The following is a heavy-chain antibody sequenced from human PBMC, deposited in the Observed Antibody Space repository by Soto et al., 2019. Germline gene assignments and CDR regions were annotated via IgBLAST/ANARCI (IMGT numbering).Heavy chain of an antibody. CDR1: GYTFTSYG. CDR2: ISAYNGNT. CDR3: ARLETTSRGLYYYYYMDV. Sequence: ASVKVSCKASGYTFTSYGISWVRQAPGQGLEWMGWISAYNGNTNYAQKLQGRVTMTTDTSTSTAYMELRSLRSDDTAVYYCARLETTSRGLYYYYYMDVWGKGTTVTVSS. J-gene: IGHJ6*03. D-gene: IGHD4-17*01. V-gene: IGHV1-18*01.